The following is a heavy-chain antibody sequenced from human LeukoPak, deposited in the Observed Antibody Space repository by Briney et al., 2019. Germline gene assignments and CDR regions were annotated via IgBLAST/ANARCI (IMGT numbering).Heavy chain of an antibody. V-gene: IGHV3-21*04. D-gene: IGHD2-8*01. Sequence: GGSLRLSCAASGFTFSSYSMNWVRQAPGKGLEWVSSISSSSSYIYYADSVKGRFTISIDNAKNSLYLQMTSLRAEDTALYYCARPTLGYCTNGVCYPYYFDYWGQGTLVTVSS. J-gene: IGHJ4*02. CDR2: ISSSSSYI. CDR3: ARPTLGYCTNGVCYPYYFDY. CDR1: GFTFSSYS.